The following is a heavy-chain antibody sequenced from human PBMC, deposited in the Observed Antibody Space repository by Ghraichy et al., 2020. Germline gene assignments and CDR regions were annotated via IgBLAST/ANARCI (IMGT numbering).Heavy chain of an antibody. J-gene: IGHJ4*02. CDR1: GFSFSSYS. CDR3: ASSHVPAYMTTVTTPDY. D-gene: IGHD4-17*01. CDR2: ISSGSTYI. Sequence: GGSLRLSCAASGFSFSSYSMNWVRQAPGKGLEWVSSISSGSTYIFHADSVKGRFTTSRDNAKNSLYLQMNSLRPEDTAVYYCASSHVPAYMTTVTTPDYWGQGTLVTVSS. V-gene: IGHV3-21*01.